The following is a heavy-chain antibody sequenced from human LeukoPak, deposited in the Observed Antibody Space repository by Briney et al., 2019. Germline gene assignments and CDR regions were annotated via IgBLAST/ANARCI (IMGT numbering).Heavy chain of an antibody. CDR3: ARGDGRNYGSSMDV. CDR1: GFTFSTYA. Sequence: GRSLRLSCVASGFTFSTYAMHWVRQAPGKGLEWVAVISYDGTNKDYADAVKGRFTISRDNPQNTLYLQMSSLRAADTAVYYCARGDGRNYGSSMDVWGQGTTVTVSS. J-gene: IGHJ6*02. V-gene: IGHV3-30-3*01. D-gene: IGHD3-10*01. CDR2: ISYDGTNK.